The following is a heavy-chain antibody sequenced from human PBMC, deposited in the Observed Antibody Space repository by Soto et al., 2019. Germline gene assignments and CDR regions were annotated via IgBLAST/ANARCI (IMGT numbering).Heavy chain of an antibody. D-gene: IGHD3-10*01. CDR1: GYSFTSYF. V-gene: IGHV5-51*01. J-gene: IGHJ6*02. CDR3: AGGGVRGVITRTRDYYGMDV. Sequence: GESLKISCKGSGYSFTSYFIGWVRQMPGKGLEWMGIIYSGDSDTRYSPYFQGQVTISADKSISTAYLQWSSLKASDTAMYYCAGGGVRGVITRTRDYYGMDVWGQGTTVTVSS. CDR2: IYSGDSDT.